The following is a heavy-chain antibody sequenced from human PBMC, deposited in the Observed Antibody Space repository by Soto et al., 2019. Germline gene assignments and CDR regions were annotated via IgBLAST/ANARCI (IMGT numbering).Heavy chain of an antibody. CDR1: GFTFSDYW. Sequence: GGSLRLSCAVSGFTFSDYWMSWVRQAPGKGLEWVANIKQDGNEKYYVDSVKGRFTISRDNAKNSLYLQMNSLRAEDTAVYYYARSRYNDYWGQGTLVTVSS. D-gene: IGHD1-1*01. CDR3: ARSRYNDY. V-gene: IGHV3-7*01. J-gene: IGHJ4*02. CDR2: IKQDGNEK.